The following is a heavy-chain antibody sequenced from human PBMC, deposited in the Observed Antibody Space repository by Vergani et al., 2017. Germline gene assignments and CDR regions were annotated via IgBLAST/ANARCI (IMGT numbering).Heavy chain of an antibody. D-gene: IGHD3-3*01. CDR1: GFTFSGYG. CDR2: IRYDGSNK. Sequence: QVQLVESGGGVVQPGGSLRLSCAASGFTFSGYGMHWVRQAPGKGLEWVAFIRYDGSNKYYADSVKGRFTISRDNSKNTLYLQMNSLRAEDTAVYYCAKDRDRFFDYWGQGTLVTVSS. CDR3: AKDRDRFFDY. V-gene: IGHV3-30*02. J-gene: IGHJ4*02.